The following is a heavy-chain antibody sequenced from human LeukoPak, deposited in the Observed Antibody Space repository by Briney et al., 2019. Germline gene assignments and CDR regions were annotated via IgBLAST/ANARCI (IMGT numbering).Heavy chain of an antibody. D-gene: IGHD3-16*01. CDR1: GLTFNNYA. CDR2: ISKSGDHT. CDR3: SAPWGPDTNSLRWGGDGIGG. Sequence: GGSLRLSCAVSGLTFNNYAMSWVRQAPGKGLEWVSAISKSGDHTYYAASAKGRFTIYRDNSKNTQYLQMNSLRAEDTAVYYLSAPWGPDTNSLRWGGDGIGGWGQGTTVVVS. J-gene: IGHJ6*02. V-gene: IGHV3-23*01.